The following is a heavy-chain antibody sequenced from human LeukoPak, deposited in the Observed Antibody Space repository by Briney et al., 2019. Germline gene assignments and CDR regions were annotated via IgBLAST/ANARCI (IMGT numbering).Heavy chain of an antibody. V-gene: IGHV4-61*02. CDR3: ARDVRRYYDSSGYYSGWYNWFDP. J-gene: IGHJ5*02. D-gene: IGHD3-22*01. Sequence: SETLSLTCTVSGGSISSGSYYWSWIRQPAGKGLEWIGRIYTSGSTNYNPSLKSRVTISVDTSKNQFSLKLRSVTAADTALYYCARDVRRYYDSSGYYSGWYNWFDPWGQGTLVTVSS. CDR2: IYTSGST. CDR1: GGSISSGSYY.